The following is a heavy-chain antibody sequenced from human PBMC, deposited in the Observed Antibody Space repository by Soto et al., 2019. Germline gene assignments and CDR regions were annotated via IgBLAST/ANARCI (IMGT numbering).Heavy chain of an antibody. V-gene: IGHV3-23*01. Sequence: GGSLRLSCAASGFTFSSYAMSWVRQAPGKGLEWVSAISGSGGSTYYADSVKGRFTISRDNSKNTLYLQMNSLRAEDTAVYYCAKTLTIFGVVPPFDYWGQGTLVTVSS. J-gene: IGHJ4*02. CDR1: GFTFSSYA. D-gene: IGHD3-3*01. CDR2: ISGSGGST. CDR3: AKTLTIFGVVPPFDY.